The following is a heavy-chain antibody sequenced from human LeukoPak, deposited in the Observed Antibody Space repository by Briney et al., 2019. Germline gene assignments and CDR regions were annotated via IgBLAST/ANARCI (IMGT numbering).Heavy chain of an antibody. D-gene: IGHD1-26*01. V-gene: IGHV3-30*02. CDR2: IRYDGSNT. CDR1: GFTFSSYG. Sequence: GGSLRLSCAASGFTFSSYGIHWVRQAPGKGLEWVALIRYDGSNTYYADSVKGRFTFSRDNSMNTLYLQMNSLRAEDTAVYYCAKPRSLHMVGGPVDYWGQGTLVTVSS. J-gene: IGHJ4*02. CDR3: AKPRSLHMVGGPVDY.